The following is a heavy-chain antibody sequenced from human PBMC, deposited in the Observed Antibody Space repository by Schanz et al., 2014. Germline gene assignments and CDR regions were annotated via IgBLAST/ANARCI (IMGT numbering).Heavy chain of an antibody. V-gene: IGHV4-39*01. CDR1: GASISGSSDY. D-gene: IGHD4-4*01. J-gene: IGHJ3*02. Sequence: QLQLQESGPGLVKPSETLSLTCTVSGASISGSSDYWGWIRQSPGKGLEWFGNIYYTGTTYYNPPLKSRVPLSVDTSKNRVSLKLPSVTAADTAVFYCARRDNYLSAFDIWGQGTMVTVSS. CDR3: ARRDNYLSAFDI. CDR2: IYYTGTT.